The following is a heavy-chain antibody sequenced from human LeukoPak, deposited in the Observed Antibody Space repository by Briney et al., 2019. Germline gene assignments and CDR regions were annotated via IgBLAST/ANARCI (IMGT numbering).Heavy chain of an antibody. CDR1: GFTFSTYG. D-gene: IGHD4-11*01. V-gene: IGHV3-33*01. CDR2: IWYDGSTK. CDR3: ARVSDYSNYFDF. J-gene: IGHJ4*02. Sequence: GGSLRLSCAASGFTFSTYGMHWVRQAPGKGLEWVAIIWYDGSTKYYAESVKGRFTISRDNSKNMLYLQMNSLRAEDTAVYYCARVSDYSNYFDFWGQGTLVTVSS.